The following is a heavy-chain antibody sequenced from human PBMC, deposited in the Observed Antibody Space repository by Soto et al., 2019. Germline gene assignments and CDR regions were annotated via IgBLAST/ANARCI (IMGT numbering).Heavy chain of an antibody. CDR1: GGSISSSDYS. V-gene: IGHV4-30-2*01. J-gene: IGHJ6*02. CDR2: IYHSGST. CDR3: ARDLQYSRLFYGMDV. Sequence: SETLSLTCAVSGGSISSSDYSWSWIRQPPGKGLEWIGYIYHSGSTYYNPSLKSRVTISVDRSRNQFSLKLSSVTAADTAVYYCARDLQYSRLFYGMDVWGQGTTITVSS. D-gene: IGHD6-13*01.